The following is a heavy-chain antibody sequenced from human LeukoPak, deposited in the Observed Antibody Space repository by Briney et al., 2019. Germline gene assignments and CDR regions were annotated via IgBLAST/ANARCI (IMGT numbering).Heavy chain of an antibody. CDR1: GGSFSGYY. V-gene: IGHV4-34*01. J-gene: IGHJ4*02. D-gene: IGHD3-10*01. Sequence: SETLSLTCAVYGGSFSGYYWSWIRQPPGKGLEWIGEINHSGSTNYNPSLKSLVTISVDTSKNQFSLKLRSVTAADTAVYYCARGLFGTMVRGPVDYWGQGALVTVSS. CDR3: ARGLFGTMVRGPVDY. CDR2: INHSGST.